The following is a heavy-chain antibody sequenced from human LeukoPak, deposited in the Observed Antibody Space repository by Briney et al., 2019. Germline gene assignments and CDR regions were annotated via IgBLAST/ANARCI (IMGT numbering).Heavy chain of an antibody. D-gene: IGHD3-3*01. CDR2: ISCSSGII. CDR1: GFTFDDYA. J-gene: IGHJ3*02. V-gene: IGHV3-9*01. CDR3: AKDTGRPTDAITMEDNAFDI. Sequence: PGRSLRLSCAASGFTFDDYAMHWVRQAPGKGLEWVSGISCSSGIIGYADSVKGRFTISRDNAKNSLYLQMDSLRAEDTALYYCAKDTGRPTDAITMEDNAFDIWGQGTMVTVSS.